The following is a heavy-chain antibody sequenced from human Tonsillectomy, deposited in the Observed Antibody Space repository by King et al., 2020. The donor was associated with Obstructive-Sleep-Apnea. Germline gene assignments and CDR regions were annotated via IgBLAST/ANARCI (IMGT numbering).Heavy chain of an antibody. CDR2: ISWNSGFM. CDR3: VKDKAYCTGGSCYKRHYYYGMDV. CDR1: GFIFDDYA. J-gene: IGHJ6*02. D-gene: IGHD2-15*01. Sequence: VQLVESGGGLVQPGRSLRLSCAASGFIFDDYAMHWVRQVPGKGLEWVSGISWNSGFMGYGDSVKGRFTISRDNAKNSLYLQMNSLRVEDTALYYCVKDKAYCTGGSCYKRHYYYGMDVWGQGTTVTVSS. V-gene: IGHV3-9*01.